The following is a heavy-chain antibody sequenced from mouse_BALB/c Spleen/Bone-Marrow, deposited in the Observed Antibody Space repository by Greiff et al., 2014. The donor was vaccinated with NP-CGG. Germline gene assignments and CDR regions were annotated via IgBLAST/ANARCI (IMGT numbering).Heavy chain of an antibody. J-gene: IGHJ3*01. CDR3: ARRQFGPAWFAY. D-gene: IGHD6-1*01. CDR2: INPNNGAT. CDR1: GYTFTEYT. V-gene: IGHV1-22*01. Sequence: VQLQQSGPELVKPGASVKISCKTSGYTFTEYTMHWVKQSHGKSLEWIGGINPNNGATSYNQKFKGKATLTVDKSSSTAYMELRSLTSEDSAVDFCARRQFGPAWFAYWGQGTLVTVSA.